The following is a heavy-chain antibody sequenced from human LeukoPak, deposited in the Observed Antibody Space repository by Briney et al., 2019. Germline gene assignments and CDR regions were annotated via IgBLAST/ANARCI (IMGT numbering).Heavy chain of an antibody. J-gene: IGHJ4*02. Sequence: GGSLRLSCAASGFTFRSYAMHWVRQAPGKGLEWVAVISYDGNYKYYADSVKGRFTISRDNSKNTLYVQMNSLRGEDTAVYYCGRGPPFGDYVFSWGQGTLVSVSS. CDR2: ISYDGNYK. CDR3: GRGPPFGDYVFS. CDR1: GFTFRSYA. D-gene: IGHD4-17*01. V-gene: IGHV3-30*04.